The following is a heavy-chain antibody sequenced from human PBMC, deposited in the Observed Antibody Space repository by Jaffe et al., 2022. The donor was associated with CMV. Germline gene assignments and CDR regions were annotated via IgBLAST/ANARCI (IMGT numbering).Heavy chain of an antibody. CDR3: ARDELEVEGYDFWSGYLGYYYYGMDV. D-gene: IGHD3-3*01. CDR2: IKQDGSEK. CDR1: GFTFSSYW. V-gene: IGHV3-7*01. Sequence: EVQLVESGGGLVQPGGSLRLSCAASGFTFSSYWMSWVRQAPGKGLEWVANIKQDGSEKYYVDSVKGRFTISRDNAKNSLYLQMNSLRAEDTAVYYCARDELEVEGYDFWSGYLGYYYYGMDVWGQGTTVTVSS. J-gene: IGHJ6*02.